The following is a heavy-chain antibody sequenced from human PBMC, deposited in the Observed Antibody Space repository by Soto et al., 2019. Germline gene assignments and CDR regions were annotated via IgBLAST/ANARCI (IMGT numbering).Heavy chain of an antibody. D-gene: IGHD5-12*01. CDR2: IVPTVDTS. CDR3: VRVVAISGYPDN. Sequence: QVQLVQSGAEVRQPASSVKVSCKTSGATFSSYAITWVRQAPGQGLEWMGGIVPTVDTSTYAQKFQGRVTITADKFTYSVYVELSSLRSDDTAVYYCVRVVAISGYPDNWGQGTLVTVSS. V-gene: IGHV1-69*14. J-gene: IGHJ1*01. CDR1: GATFSSYA.